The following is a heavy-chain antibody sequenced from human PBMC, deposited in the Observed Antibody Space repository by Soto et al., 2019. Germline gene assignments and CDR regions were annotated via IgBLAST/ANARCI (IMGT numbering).Heavy chain of an antibody. CDR1: GFTFSSYG. V-gene: IGHV3-33*01. J-gene: IGHJ4*02. Sequence: QVQLVESGGGVVQPGRSLRLSCAASGFTFSSYGMHWVRQAPGKGLEWVAVIWYDGSNKYYADSVKGRFTISRDNSKNTLCLQMNSRRAEDTAVYYCARDGYCSGGSCYSVPVFDYWGQGTLVTVSS. CDR3: ARDGYCSGGSCYSVPVFDY. CDR2: IWYDGSNK. D-gene: IGHD2-15*01.